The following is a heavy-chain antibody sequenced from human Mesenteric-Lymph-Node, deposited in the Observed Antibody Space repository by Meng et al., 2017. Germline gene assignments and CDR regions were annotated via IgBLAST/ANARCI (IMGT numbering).Heavy chain of an antibody. CDR2: INPNSGGT. CDR1: GYTFPGYY. Sequence: ASVKVSCKASGYTFPGYYMHWVRQAPGQGLEWMGRINPNSGGTNYAQKVQGRVTMTRDTSISTAYMELSRLRSDDTAVYYCARDHGRGSSGRGGVIIVDPWGQGTLVTVSS. V-gene: IGHV1-2*06. CDR3: ARDHGRGSSGRGGVIIVDP. D-gene: IGHD3-3*01. J-gene: IGHJ5*02.